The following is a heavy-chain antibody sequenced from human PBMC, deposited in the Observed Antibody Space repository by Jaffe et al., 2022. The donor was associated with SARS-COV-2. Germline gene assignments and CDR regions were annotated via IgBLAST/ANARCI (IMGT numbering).Heavy chain of an antibody. D-gene: IGHD2-15*01. V-gene: IGHV4-59*12. CDR2: IYYSGST. J-gene: IGHJ5*02. CDR1: GGSISSYY. CDR3: ARDPCSGGSCSFDP. Sequence: QVQLQESGPGLVKPSETLSLTCTVSGGSISSYYWSWIRQPPGKGLEWIGYIYYSGSTNYNPSLKSRVTISVDTSKNQFSLKLSSVTAADTAVYYCARDPCSGGSCSFDPWGQGTLVTVSS.